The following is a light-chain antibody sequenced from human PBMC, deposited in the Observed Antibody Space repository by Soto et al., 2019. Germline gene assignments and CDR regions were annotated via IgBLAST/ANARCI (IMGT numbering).Light chain of an antibody. J-gene: IGKJ3*01. CDR3: QLYADAPKS. V-gene: IGKV3-15*01. Sequence: EIVMTQSPATLSGCPGERATLSRSASQDIGNSLAWYQQKPGQAPRLLIYGASTWATGLPARFSGSGSLSEFTLPSSSVQSYDSAAYSCQLYADAPKSFGRCIKADVK. CDR2: GAS. CDR1: QDIGNS.